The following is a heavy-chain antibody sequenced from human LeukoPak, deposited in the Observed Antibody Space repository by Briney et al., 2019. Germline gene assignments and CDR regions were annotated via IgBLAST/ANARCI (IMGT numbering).Heavy chain of an antibody. D-gene: IGHD3-22*01. CDR1: GCTLTELS. Sequence: ASVKVSCKVSGCTLTELSMHWVRQAPGKGLEWMGGFDPEDGETIYAQKFRGRVTMTRDMSTSTVYMELSSLRSEDTAVYYCARGSYYYDSSGYVDPWGQGTLVTVSS. CDR3: ARGSYYYDSSGYVDP. J-gene: IGHJ5*02. CDR2: FDPEDGET. V-gene: IGHV1-24*01.